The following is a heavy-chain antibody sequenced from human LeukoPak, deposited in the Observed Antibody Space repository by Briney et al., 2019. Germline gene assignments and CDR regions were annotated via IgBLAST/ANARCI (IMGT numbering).Heavy chain of an antibody. J-gene: IGHJ6*02. CDR1: GFTFDGYA. Sequence: GGSLRLSCAASGFTFDGYAMHWVRQAPGKGLEWVSGISWNSGSIGYADSVKGRFTISRDNAKNSLYLQMNSLRAEDTALYYCAKGELGLYCSSTSCYNGRDVWGQGTTVTVSS. D-gene: IGHD2-2*02. V-gene: IGHV3-9*01. CDR3: AKGELGLYCSSTSCYNGRDV. CDR2: ISWNSGSI.